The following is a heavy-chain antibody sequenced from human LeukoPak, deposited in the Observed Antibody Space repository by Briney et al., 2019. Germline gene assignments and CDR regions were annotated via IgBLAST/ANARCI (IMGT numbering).Heavy chain of an antibody. CDR3: PTGSSVYKDY. CDR2: INPNSGGT. V-gene: IGHV1-2*02. CDR1: GYTFTGYY. D-gene: IGHD3-22*01. Sequence: ASVKVSCKASGYTFTGYYMHWVRQAPGQGLEWMGWINPNSGGTNCAQKFQGRVTMTRDTSISTAYMELSSLRSDDTAVYYCPTGSSVYKDYWGQGTLVTVST. J-gene: IGHJ4*02.